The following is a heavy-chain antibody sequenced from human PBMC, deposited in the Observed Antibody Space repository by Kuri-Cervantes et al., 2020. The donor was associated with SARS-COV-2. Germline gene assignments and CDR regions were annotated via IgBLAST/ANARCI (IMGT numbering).Heavy chain of an antibody. Sequence: GESLKISCAASGFTFSNYGMHCVRQAPGKGLEWVALVSYDGSYKYYAGSVRGRFTISRDNSNKTVYLQMNSLRTEDTAVYYCAKSGSEGGGFFDYGVDVWGQGTTVTVSS. D-gene: IGHD3-10*01. V-gene: IGHV3-30*18. CDR1: GFTFSNYG. CDR2: VSYDGSYK. CDR3: AKSGSEGGGFFDYGVDV. J-gene: IGHJ6*02.